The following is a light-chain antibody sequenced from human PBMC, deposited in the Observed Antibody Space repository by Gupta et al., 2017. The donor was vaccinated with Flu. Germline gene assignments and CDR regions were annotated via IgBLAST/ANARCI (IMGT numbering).Light chain of an antibody. Sequence: DIQLTRSPSFLSASVGDRVTITCRASQVISSYLAWYQQKPGKAPKLLIYAASTLQSGVPSRFSGSGSGTQFTLTITSLQPEDFATYYCQQLNSYPPFTFGQGTRLEIK. V-gene: IGKV1-9*01. J-gene: IGKJ5*01. CDR2: AAS. CDR3: QQLNSYPPFT. CDR1: QVISSY.